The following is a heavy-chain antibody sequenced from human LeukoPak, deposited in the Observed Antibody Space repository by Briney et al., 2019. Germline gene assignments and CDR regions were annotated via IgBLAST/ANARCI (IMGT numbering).Heavy chain of an antibody. CDR3: ARCSPGDSSNFYAVLQY. J-gene: IGHJ4*02. V-gene: IGHV1-69*06. CDR1: GGTFSSYA. CDR2: IIPVFGTT. D-gene: IGHD3-22*01. Sequence: SVKVSCKASGGTFSSYAVSWVRLTPGQGLEWLGGIIPVFGTTTYAQKFQGKVTMTADKSTNTAYLEISSLTSDDTAVYYCARCSPGDSSNFYAVLQYWGQGTQVTAS.